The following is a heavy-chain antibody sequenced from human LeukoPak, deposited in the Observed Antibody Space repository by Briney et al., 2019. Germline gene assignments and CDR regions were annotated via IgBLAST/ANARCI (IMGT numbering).Heavy chain of an antibody. J-gene: IGHJ4*02. D-gene: IGHD4-17*01. CDR1: GGSISSGGYS. CDR2: IYHSGST. V-gene: IGHV4-30-2*01. CDR3: ARARSPHDY. Sequence: PSETLSLTCAVSGGSISSGGYSWSWIRQPPGKGLEWIGYIYHSGSTYYNPSLKSRVTISVDRSKNQFSLKLSSVTAADTAVYYCARARSPHDYWGQGTLVTVSS.